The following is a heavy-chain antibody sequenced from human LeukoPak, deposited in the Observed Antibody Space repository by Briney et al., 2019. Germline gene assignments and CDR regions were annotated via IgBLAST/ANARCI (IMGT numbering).Heavy chain of an antibody. V-gene: IGHV1-69*10. CDR1: GYTFISYD. D-gene: IGHD2-15*01. Sequence: GASVKVSCRASGYTFISYDISWVRQAPGQGLEWMGGIIPILGIANYAQKFQGRVTITADKSTSTAYMELSSLRSEDTAVYYCARNSPLSYCSGGSCYPFFDYWGQGTLVTVSS. J-gene: IGHJ4*02. CDR2: IIPILGIA. CDR3: ARNSPLSYCSGGSCYPFFDY.